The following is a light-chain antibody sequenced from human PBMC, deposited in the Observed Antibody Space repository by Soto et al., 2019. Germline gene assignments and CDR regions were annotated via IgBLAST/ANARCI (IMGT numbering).Light chain of an antibody. Sequence: EIVLTQSPGTLSLSPGERATLSCRASQTVSSSFLAWYQQTPGQAPRLLIYAASSRATGIPDRFSGSGSGTDFTLTISRLEPEDFAVYYCHQYGSPWTFGQGTKVDIK. J-gene: IGKJ1*01. V-gene: IGKV3-20*01. CDR1: QTVSSSF. CDR3: HQYGSPWT. CDR2: AAS.